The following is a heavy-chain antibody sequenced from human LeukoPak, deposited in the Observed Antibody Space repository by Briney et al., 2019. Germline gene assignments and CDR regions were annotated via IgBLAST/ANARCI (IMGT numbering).Heavy chain of an antibody. V-gene: IGHV1-46*01. CDR1: GYTFTSYY. Sequence: ASVKVSCKASGYTFTSYYMHWVRQAPGQGLEWMGLINPSGGSTSYAQKFQGRVTMTRDTSTSTVYMELSSLRSEDTAVYYCARDTSGSYYRVYYGMDVWGQGTTVTVSS. J-gene: IGHJ6*02. D-gene: IGHD1-26*01. CDR2: INPSGGST. CDR3: ARDTSGSYYRVYYGMDV.